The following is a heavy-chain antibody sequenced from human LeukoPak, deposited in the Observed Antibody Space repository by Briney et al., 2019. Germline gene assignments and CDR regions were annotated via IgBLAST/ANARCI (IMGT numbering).Heavy chain of an antibody. Sequence: ASVKVSCKASGYTFTGYYMHWVRQAPGQGLEWMGWINPNSGGTNYAQKFQGRVTMTRDTSISTAYMELSRLRSDDTAVYYCARTSITMVRNYYYMDVWGKGTTVTISS. CDR2: INPNSGGT. V-gene: IGHV1-2*02. CDR3: ARTSITMVRNYYYMDV. J-gene: IGHJ6*03. D-gene: IGHD3-10*01. CDR1: GYTFTGYY.